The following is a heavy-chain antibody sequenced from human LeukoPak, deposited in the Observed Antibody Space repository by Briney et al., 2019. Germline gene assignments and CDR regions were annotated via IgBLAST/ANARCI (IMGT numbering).Heavy chain of an antibody. D-gene: IGHD3-10*01. V-gene: IGHV4-30-4*01. CDR2: IYYSGST. CDR1: GGSISSGDYY. CDR3: ARDHYYGSSDYGLDV. J-gene: IGHJ6*02. Sequence: SETLSLTCTVSGGSISSGDYYWRWIRQPPGKGLEWIGYIYYSGSTYYNPSLKSRVTISVDTSKNQFSLKLSSVTAADTAVYYCARDHYYGSSDYGLDVWGQGTAVTVSS.